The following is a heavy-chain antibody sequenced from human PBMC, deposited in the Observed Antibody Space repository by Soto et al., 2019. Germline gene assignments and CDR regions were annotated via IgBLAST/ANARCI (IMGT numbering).Heavy chain of an antibody. CDR3: VRQGIGNLHGLVDV. CDR1: SGPSSSHN. V-gene: IGHV4-59*08. Sequence: QVQLQQSGPGLVKPSETLSLTCTVSSGPSSSHNWGWIRQPPGRGLEWIGYVYYTGGTSYNPSLKSRVTISADTSTNHISLTLSSVTAADTAVYYCVRQGIGNLHGLVDVGGQGTTVSVSS. D-gene: IGHD1-1*01. CDR2: VYYTGGT. J-gene: IGHJ6*02.